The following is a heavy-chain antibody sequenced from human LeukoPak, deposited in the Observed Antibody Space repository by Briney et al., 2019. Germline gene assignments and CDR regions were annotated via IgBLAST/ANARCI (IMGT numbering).Heavy chain of an antibody. V-gene: IGHV1-18*04. CDR2: ISAYNDNT. Sequence: ASVKVSCKASGYTFPTYGISWVRQAPGQGPEWMGWISAYNDNTNYAQKFQGRVTITADKSTSTAYMELSSLRSEDTAVYYCARLGVDCSSTSCFPVPWGQGTLVTVSS. CDR3: ARLGVDCSSTSCFPVP. J-gene: IGHJ5*02. D-gene: IGHD2-2*01. CDR1: GYTFPTYG.